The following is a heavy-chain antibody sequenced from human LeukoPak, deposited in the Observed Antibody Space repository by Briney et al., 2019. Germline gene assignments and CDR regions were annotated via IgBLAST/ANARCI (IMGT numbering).Heavy chain of an antibody. V-gene: IGHV3-53*01. CDR1: GFTVSSNY. Sequence: GGSLRLSCAASGFTVSSNYMSWVRQAPGKGLEWVSVIYSGGSTYYADSVKGRFTISRDNSKNTLYLQMNSLRAEDTAVYYCARHHTIFGVVTWFDPWGQGTLVTVSS. CDR3: ARHHTIFGVVTWFDP. CDR2: IYSGGST. D-gene: IGHD3-3*01. J-gene: IGHJ5*02.